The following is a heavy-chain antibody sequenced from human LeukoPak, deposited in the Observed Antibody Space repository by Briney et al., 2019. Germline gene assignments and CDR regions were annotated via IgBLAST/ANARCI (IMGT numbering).Heavy chain of an antibody. V-gene: IGHV3-30-3*01. Sequence: GGSLRLSCAASGFTFSTYAMHWVRQAPGKGLEWVAVISFDGSNEYHADSVKGRFTISRDNSKNTLYLQMNSLRAEDTAVYYCARDQMGFYYYMDVWGIGTTVTVSS. CDR3: ARDQMGFYYYMDV. J-gene: IGHJ6*03. CDR2: ISFDGSNE. D-gene: IGHD5-24*01. CDR1: GFTFSTYA.